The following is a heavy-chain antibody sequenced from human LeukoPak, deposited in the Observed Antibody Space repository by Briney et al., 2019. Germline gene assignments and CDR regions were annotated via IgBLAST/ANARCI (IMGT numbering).Heavy chain of an antibody. CDR1: GYTFTAYD. D-gene: IGHD1-26*01. Sequence: ASGKVSCKASGYTFTAYDINWVRQASGQGLEWMGWMNPDTGDTGFAQKFQGRVTMTRDRSIDTAYMELRGLTSEDTAVYYCTRGSLSGSSRDYWGQGTLLTVSS. CDR2: MNPDTGDT. CDR3: TRGSLSGSSRDY. J-gene: IGHJ4*02. V-gene: IGHV1-8*01.